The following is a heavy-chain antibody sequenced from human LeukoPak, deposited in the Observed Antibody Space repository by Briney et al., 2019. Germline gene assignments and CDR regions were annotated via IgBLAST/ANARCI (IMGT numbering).Heavy chain of an antibody. Sequence: GRSLRLSCAASGFTFDDYALHWVRQAPGKGLEWVSGFSWNSGSIGYADSVKGRFTISRDNAKNSLYLQMNSLRTEDMALYYCAKGPYSNYDYWYFDLWGRGTLVTVSS. J-gene: IGHJ2*01. CDR3: AKGPYSNYDYWYFDL. V-gene: IGHV3-9*03. D-gene: IGHD4-11*01. CDR1: GFTFDDYA. CDR2: FSWNSGSI.